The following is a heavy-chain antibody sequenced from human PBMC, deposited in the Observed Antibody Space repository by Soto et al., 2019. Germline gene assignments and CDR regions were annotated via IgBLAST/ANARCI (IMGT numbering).Heavy chain of an antibody. D-gene: IGHD3-3*01. V-gene: IGHV4-34*01. CDR3: ARWAYDFWSGNINFYYYYYMDV. CDR2: INHSGST. CDR1: GGSFSGCY. J-gene: IGHJ6*03. Sequence: SETLSLTCAVYGGSFSGCYWSWIRQPPGKGLEWIGEINHSGSTNYNPSLKSRVTISVDTSKNQFSLKLSSVTAADTAVYYCARWAYDFWSGNINFYYYYYMDVWGKGTTVTVSS.